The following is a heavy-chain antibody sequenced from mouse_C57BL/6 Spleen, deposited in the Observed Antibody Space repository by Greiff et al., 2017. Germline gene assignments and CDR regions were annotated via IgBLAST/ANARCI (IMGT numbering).Heavy chain of an antibody. CDR3: AREGIYDGRYFDV. V-gene: IGHV5-15*01. J-gene: IGHJ1*03. CDR2: ISNLAYSS. Sequence: EVHLVESGGGLVQPGGSLKLSCAASGFTFSDYGMAWVRQAPRKGPEWVAFISNLAYSSYYADTVTGRFTISRENAKNTLYLEMSSLRSEDTAMYYCAREGIYDGRYFDVWGTGTTVTVSS. CDR1: GFTFSDYG. D-gene: IGHD2-3*01.